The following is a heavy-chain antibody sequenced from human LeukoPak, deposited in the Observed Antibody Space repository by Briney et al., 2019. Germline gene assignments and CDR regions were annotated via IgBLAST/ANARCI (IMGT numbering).Heavy chain of an antibody. CDR2: IIPILGIA. V-gene: IGHV1-69*04. CDR1: GGTFSSYA. Sequence: SVKVSCKASGGTFSSYAISWVRQAPGRGLEWMGRIIPILGIANYAQKFQGRVTITADKSTSTAYMELSSLRSEDTAVYYCARLRSIAVAGSWGQGTLVTVSS. CDR3: ARLRSIAVAGS. D-gene: IGHD6-19*01. J-gene: IGHJ5*02.